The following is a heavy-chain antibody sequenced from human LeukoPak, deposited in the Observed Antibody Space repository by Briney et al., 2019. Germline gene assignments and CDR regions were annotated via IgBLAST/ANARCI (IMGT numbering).Heavy chain of an antibody. D-gene: IGHD6-13*01. J-gene: IGHJ4*02. V-gene: IGHV3-23*01. CDR1: GFTFSSYA. CDR2: ISGSGGST. CDR3: AKRGSSQYYFDY. Sequence: QPGGSLRLSCAASGFTFSSYAMNWVRQAPGKGLEWVSAISGSGGSTYYADSVKGRFTISRDNSKNTLYLQMNSLRAEDTAVYYCAKRGSSQYYFDYWGQGTLVTVSS.